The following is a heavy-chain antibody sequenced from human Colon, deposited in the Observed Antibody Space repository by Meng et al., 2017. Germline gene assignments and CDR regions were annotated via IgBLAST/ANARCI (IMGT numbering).Heavy chain of an antibody. D-gene: IGHD1-14*01. CDR1: GGSVSSGTYY. J-gene: IGHJ4*02. Sequence: QVQLQESGPGLVRPSETLSLTCTASGGSVSSGTYYWSWIRQPPGKGLEWIGCIYYSGTTNYNPSLKSRVTISVDTSKNQFSLKLSSVTPADTAVYFCARDRVPGKYWGQGTLVTVSS. CDR2: IYYSGTT. V-gene: IGHV4-61*01. CDR3: ARDRVPGKY.